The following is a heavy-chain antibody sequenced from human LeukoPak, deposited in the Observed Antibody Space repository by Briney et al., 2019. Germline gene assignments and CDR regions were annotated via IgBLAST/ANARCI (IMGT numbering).Heavy chain of an antibody. J-gene: IGHJ4*02. CDR2: ISGSGDNT. V-gene: IGHV3-23*01. Sequence: QTGGSLRLSCAASGFSFSSYVMSWVRQAPGKGLEWVSAISGSGDNTYYADSVKGRFTISRDNSKNTLYLQMSSVRAEDTAVYYCAKGVYSYGRYFDHWGQGTLVTVSS. D-gene: IGHD5-18*01. CDR1: GFSFSSYV. CDR3: AKGVYSYGRYFDH.